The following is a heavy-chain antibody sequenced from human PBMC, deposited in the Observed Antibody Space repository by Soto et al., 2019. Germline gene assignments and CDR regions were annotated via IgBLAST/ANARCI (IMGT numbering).Heavy chain of an antibody. CDR2: TYYRSKWYN. J-gene: IGHJ5*02. CDR1: GDSVSSNSAA. Sequence: SQTLSLTCAISGDSVSSNSAAWNWIRQSPSRGLEWLGRTYYRSKWYNDYAVSVKSRITVIPDTSKNQFSLQLNSVTPEDTAIYYCAREGFGNGDYGGWFDPWGQGTLVTVSS. CDR3: AREGFGNGDYGGWFDP. V-gene: IGHV6-1*01. D-gene: IGHD4-17*01.